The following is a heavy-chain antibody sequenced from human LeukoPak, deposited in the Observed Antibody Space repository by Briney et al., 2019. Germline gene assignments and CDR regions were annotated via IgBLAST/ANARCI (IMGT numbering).Heavy chain of an antibody. V-gene: IGHV1-46*03. CDR3: AQQLVKGSFDY. J-gene: IGHJ4*02. CDR2: INPSGGST. D-gene: IGHD6-13*01. Sequence: ASVKVSCKASGYTFTSYYMHWVRHAPGQGLELMGIINPSGGSTSYAQKFQVRVTMTRYTSTSTVYMELSSLRSEDTAVYYCAQQLVKGSFDYWGTGTLVTVSS. CDR1: GYTFTSYY.